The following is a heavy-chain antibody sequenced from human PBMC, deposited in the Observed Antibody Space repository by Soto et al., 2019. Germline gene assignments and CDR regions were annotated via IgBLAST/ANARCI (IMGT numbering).Heavy chain of an antibody. J-gene: IGHJ3*01. V-gene: IGHV4-61*03. Sequence: PSETLSLTGIVSGGSVGSGAYYWSWIRQPPGSALEWIGYIQSSGDTNYNSSLKSRVTISVDRSRNRFSLKLTSVTAADTAFYYCARHDYADRTFDLWGQGTKVTVSS. CDR1: GGSVGSGAYY. CDR2: IQSSGDT. D-gene: IGHD5-12*01. CDR3: ARHDYADRTFDL.